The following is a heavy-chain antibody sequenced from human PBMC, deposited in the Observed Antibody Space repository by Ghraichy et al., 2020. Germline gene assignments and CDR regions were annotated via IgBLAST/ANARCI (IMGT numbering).Heavy chain of an antibody. J-gene: IGHJ6*02. D-gene: IGHD1-1*01. Sequence: SETLSLTCTVSGGSISVYYWSWIRQRPGKGLEWIGYIYYSGRTNYNPSLKSRVTISVDTSKNQFSLRLSSVTAADTAVYYCARDRAVRVHDYYYYGMDVWGQGTTVTVSS. CDR1: GGSISVYY. CDR3: ARDRAVRVHDYYYYGMDV. CDR2: IYYSGRT. V-gene: IGHV4-59*01.